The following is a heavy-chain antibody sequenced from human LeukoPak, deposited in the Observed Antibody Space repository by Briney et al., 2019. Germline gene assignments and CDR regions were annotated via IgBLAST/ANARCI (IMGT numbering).Heavy chain of an antibody. J-gene: IGHJ4*02. Sequence: SETLSLTCTVSGGSISSDSYYWSWIRQPAGKGLQWIGRIYDSGSTNYYPSFKSRVTISMDTSKNQVSLNLTSVTAADTAVYYCARDSWGNFDYWGQGTLVTVSS. CDR1: GGSISSDSYY. CDR2: IYDSGST. CDR3: ARDSWGNFDY. D-gene: IGHD3-16*01. V-gene: IGHV4-61*02.